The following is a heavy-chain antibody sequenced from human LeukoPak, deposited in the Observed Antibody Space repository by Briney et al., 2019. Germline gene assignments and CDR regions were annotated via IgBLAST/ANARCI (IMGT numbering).Heavy chain of an antibody. CDR2: FDPEDGET. V-gene: IGHV1-24*01. CDR1: GYTLTELS. Sequence: ASVKVSCKVSGYTLTELSMHWVRQAPGKGLEWMGGFDPEDGETIYAQKFQGRVTMTEDTSTDTAYMELSSLRSEDTAVYYCATALGITGTAGDYWGQEPWSPSPQ. D-gene: IGHD1-20*01. CDR3: ATALGITGTAGDY. J-gene: IGHJ4*01.